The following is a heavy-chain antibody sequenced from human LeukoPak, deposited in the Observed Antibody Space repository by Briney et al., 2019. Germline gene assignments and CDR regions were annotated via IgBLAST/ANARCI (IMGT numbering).Heavy chain of an antibody. CDR2: IYHSGST. J-gene: IGHJ4*02. Sequence: SETLSLTCTVSGYSISSGYYWGWIRQPPGKGLEWIGSIYHSGSTYYNPSLKSRVTISVDTSKNQFSLKLSSVAAADTAVYYCATPAYYYDSSGYNDYYFDYWGQGTLVTVSS. V-gene: IGHV4-38-2*02. CDR1: GYSISSGYY. D-gene: IGHD3-22*01. CDR3: ATPAYYYDSSGYNDYYFDY.